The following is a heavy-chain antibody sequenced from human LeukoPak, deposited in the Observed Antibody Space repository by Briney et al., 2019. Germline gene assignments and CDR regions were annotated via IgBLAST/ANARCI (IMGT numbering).Heavy chain of an antibody. D-gene: IGHD3-9*01. Sequence: PSETLSLTCTVSGGSISSSYYYWGWIRQPPGRGLEWVGSMYYSGSTYYNPSLRSRVTISVDTSKNQFSLNLSSVTAADTAVYYCARHSYDILTVHARQFDSWGQGTLVTVSS. CDR1: GGSISSSYYY. CDR3: ARHSYDILTVHARQFDS. CDR2: MYYSGST. V-gene: IGHV4-39*01. J-gene: IGHJ4*02.